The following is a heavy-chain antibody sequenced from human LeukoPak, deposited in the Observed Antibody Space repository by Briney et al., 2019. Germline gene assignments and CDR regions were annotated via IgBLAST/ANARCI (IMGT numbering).Heavy chain of an antibody. V-gene: IGHV4-34*01. CDR2: INHSGST. Sequence: SETLSLTCAVYGGSFSGYYWSWIRQPPGKGLEWIGEINHSGSTNYNTSLKSRVTISVDTSKNQFSLKLRSVTAADTAVYYCARRRYYDSTGFLDWGQGSLVSVSS. CDR1: GGSFSGYY. CDR3: ARRRYYDSTGFLD. J-gene: IGHJ1*01. D-gene: IGHD3-22*01.